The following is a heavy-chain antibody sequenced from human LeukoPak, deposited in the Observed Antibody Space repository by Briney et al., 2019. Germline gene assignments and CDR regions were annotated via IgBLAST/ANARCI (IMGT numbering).Heavy chain of an antibody. Sequence: GGSLRLSCASSGFTFSSYAMSWVRQAPGKGLEWVSTIGGTGVRKYYADSVKGRFTISRDNTKNTLHLQMNSLRAEDTAVYYCAGGGYTYGLYWGQGDLVTVSS. D-gene: IGHD5-18*01. CDR2: IGGTGVRK. CDR1: GFTFSSYA. J-gene: IGHJ4*02. V-gene: IGHV3-23*01. CDR3: AGGGYTYGLY.